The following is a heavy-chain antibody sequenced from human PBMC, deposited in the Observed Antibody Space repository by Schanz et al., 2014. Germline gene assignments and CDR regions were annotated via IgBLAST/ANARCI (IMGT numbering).Heavy chain of an antibody. Sequence: VQLVESGGGVVQPGGSLRLSCAASGFTFTNLGMHWVRRAPGKGLEWISSMYINSGSTQYADSVKGRFIISRDSSKNTLFLQMNSLRAEDTAVYFCARDGGRDGYNLAFDVWGQGTLVTVSS. CDR1: GFTFTNLG. J-gene: IGHJ3*01. CDR2: MYINSGST. CDR3: ARDGGRDGYNLAFDV. V-gene: IGHV3-NL1*01. D-gene: IGHD5-12*01.